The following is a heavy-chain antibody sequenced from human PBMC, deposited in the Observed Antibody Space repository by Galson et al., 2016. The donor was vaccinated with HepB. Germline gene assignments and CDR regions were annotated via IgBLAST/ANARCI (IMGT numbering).Heavy chain of an antibody. D-gene: IGHD4-23*01. CDR2: INVHTGDT. CDR3: ARAYGGNSIYAFDF. CDR1: GYTFSAYY. V-gene: IGHV1-2*04. J-gene: IGHJ3*01. Sequence: SCKASGYTFSAYYVNWLRQAPGQGLEWMGWINVHTGDTNDAQKFQGWLTMTRDTSISTVYMELSRLTSDDTAVYYCARAYGGNSIYAFDFWGQGTMVTVSS.